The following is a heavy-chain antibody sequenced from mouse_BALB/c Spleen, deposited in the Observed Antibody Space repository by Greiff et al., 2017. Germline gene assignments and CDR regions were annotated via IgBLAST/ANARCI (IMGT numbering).Heavy chain of an antibody. CDR2: INPSTGYT. J-gene: IGHJ4*01. V-gene: IGHV1-7*01. CDR3: ARGGESYAMDY. Sequence: VKLMESGAELAKPGASVKMSCKASGYTFTSYWMHWVKQRPGQGLEWIGYINPSTGYTEYNQKFKDKATLTADKSSSTAYMQLSSLTSEDSAVYYCARGGESYAMDYWGQGTSVTVSS. CDR1: GYTFTSYW.